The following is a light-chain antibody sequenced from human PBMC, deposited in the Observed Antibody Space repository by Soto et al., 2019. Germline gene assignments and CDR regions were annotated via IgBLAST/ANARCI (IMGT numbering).Light chain of an antibody. J-gene: IGKJ1*01. CDR2: GAS. V-gene: IGKV3-20*01. CDR3: QLRRT. Sequence: EIVLTQSPGTLSLSPGESATLSCRASQSVSSSSLAWYRQKPGQPPSLLIYGASSRATGIPDRFSGSGSGTDFTLTISRLEPEDFAVYYCQLRRTFGQGTKVDIK. CDR1: QSVSSSS.